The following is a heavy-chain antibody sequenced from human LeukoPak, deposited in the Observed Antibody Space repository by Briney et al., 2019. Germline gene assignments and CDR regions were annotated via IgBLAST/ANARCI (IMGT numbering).Heavy chain of an antibody. D-gene: IGHD1-26*01. CDR1: GGSISSYY. V-gene: IGHV4-59*12. CDR3: ARGAEVGSYTYYFDY. Sequence: SETLSLTCTVSGGSISSYYWSWIRQPPGKGLEWIGYIYYSGSTNYNPSLKSRVTISVDTSKNQFSLKLSSVTAADTAVYYCARGAEVGSYTYYFDYWGQGTLVTVSS. J-gene: IGHJ4*02. CDR2: IYYSGST.